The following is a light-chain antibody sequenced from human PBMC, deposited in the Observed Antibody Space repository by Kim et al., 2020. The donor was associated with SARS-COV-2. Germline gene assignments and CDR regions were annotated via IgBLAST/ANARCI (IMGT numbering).Light chain of an antibody. CDR1: QSVTGSY. CDR3: QHYGTSPCA. J-gene: IGKJ5*01. V-gene: IGKV3-20*01. Sequence: SPGETATLSCRASQSVTGSYLAWYQQRPGQAPRLLIFGASRRATGIPDRFSGSGSGTDFTLTISRLEPEDFAVYYCQHYGTSPCAFGQGTRLEIK. CDR2: GAS.